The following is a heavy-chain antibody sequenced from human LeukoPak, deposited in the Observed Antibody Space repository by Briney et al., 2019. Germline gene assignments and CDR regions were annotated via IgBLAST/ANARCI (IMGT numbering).Heavy chain of an antibody. J-gene: IGHJ4*02. Sequence: SETLSLTCTVSGGSIRSYYWSWIRQPAGKGLESIGRIYTTGTTNYNPSLKSRVTMSVDVSKNQFSLRLSSVTAADSAVYYCARYGYTASYYSLDYWGQGIQVTVSS. V-gene: IGHV4-4*07. CDR2: IYTTGTT. CDR1: GGSIRSYY. D-gene: IGHD1-26*01. CDR3: ARYGYTASYYSLDY.